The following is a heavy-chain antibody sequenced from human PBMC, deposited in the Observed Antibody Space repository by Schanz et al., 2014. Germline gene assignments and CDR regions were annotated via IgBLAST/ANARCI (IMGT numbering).Heavy chain of an antibody. J-gene: IGHJ4*02. Sequence: EVHLLESGGGLVQPGGSLRLSCAASGFSFGTYAMSWVRQAPGKGLLWVSSISGTGGDDTYYADSVKGRFTISRENSKNTLFLQMNSLRVEDSAIYYCAKDISDTSGKDDYWGQGTLVTVSS. V-gene: IGHV3-23*01. CDR1: GFSFGTYA. CDR3: AKDISDTSGKDDY. D-gene: IGHD3-22*01. CDR2: ISGTGGDDT.